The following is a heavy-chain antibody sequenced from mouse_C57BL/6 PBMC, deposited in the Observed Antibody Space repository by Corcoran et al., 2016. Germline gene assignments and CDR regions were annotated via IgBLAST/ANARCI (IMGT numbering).Heavy chain of an antibody. D-gene: IGHD1-1*01. CDR2: IWWDDDK. V-gene: IGHV8-8*01. CDR1: GFSLSTFGMG. CDR3: ARIAIYYGSSYWYFDV. Sequence: QVTLKESGPGILQPSQTLSLTCSFSGFSLSTFGMGVGWIRQPSGKGLEWLAHIWWDDDKYYNPALKSRLTISKDTSKNQVFLKIANVDTADTATYYCARIAIYYGSSYWYFDVWGTGTTVTVSS. J-gene: IGHJ1*03.